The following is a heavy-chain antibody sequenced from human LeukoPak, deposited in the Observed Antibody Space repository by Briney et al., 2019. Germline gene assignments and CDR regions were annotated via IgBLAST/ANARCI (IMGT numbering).Heavy chain of an antibody. CDR1: GFTFSSYA. V-gene: IGHV3-23*01. Sequence: GGSLRLSCAASGFTFSSYAMSWVRQAPGKGLEWVSAISGSGGSTYYADSVKGRFTISRDNSKNTLYLQMNSLRAEDTAVYYCAKQIYNIVVVTAIDYWGQGTLVTVSS. D-gene: IGHD2-21*02. CDR2: ISGSGGST. CDR3: AKQIYNIVVVTAIDY. J-gene: IGHJ4*02.